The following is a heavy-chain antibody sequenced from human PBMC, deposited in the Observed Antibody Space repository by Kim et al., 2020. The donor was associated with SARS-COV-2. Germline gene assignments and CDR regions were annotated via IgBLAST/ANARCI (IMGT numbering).Heavy chain of an antibody. D-gene: IGHD5-18*01. Sequence: GGSPRLSCAASGFTFSSYSMNWVRQAPGKGLEWVSYISSSSSTIYYADSVKGRFTISRDNAKNSLYLQMNSLRDEDTAVYYCACQIGIQLYYYYYGMDVWGQGTTVTVSS. CDR1: GFTFSSYS. V-gene: IGHV3-48*02. CDR2: ISSSSSTI. J-gene: IGHJ6*02. CDR3: ACQIGIQLYYYYYGMDV.